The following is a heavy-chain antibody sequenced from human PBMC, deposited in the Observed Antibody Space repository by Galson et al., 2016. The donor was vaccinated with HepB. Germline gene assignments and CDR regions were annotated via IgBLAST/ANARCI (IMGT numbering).Heavy chain of an antibody. CDR3: ATFSHYGSGLDK. D-gene: IGHD3-10*01. J-gene: IGHJ4*02. Sequence: SLRLSCAASGFTFSSYDMLWVRQAAGRGLEWVSLIGIAGDTYYPGSVKGRFTISRENDKNSLYLQMDSLRAGDTAIYYCATFSHYGSGLDKWGQGTLVTVSS. CDR2: IGIAGDT. CDR1: GFTFSSYD. V-gene: IGHV3-13*01.